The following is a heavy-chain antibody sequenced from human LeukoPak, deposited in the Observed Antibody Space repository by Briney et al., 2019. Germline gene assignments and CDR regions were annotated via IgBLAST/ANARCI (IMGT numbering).Heavy chain of an antibody. J-gene: IGHJ3*02. D-gene: IGHD6-13*01. V-gene: IGHV4-34*01. CDR2: INHSGST. CDR1: GGPFSGYY. Sequence: SETLSLTCAVYGGPFSGYYWSWIRQPPGKGLEWIGEINHSGSTNYNPSLKSRVTISVDTSKNQLSLKLSSVTAADTAVYYCARATADPDAFDIWGQGTMVTVSS. CDR3: ARATADPDAFDI.